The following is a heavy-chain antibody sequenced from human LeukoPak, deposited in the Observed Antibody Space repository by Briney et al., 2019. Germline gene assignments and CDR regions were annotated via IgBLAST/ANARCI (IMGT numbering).Heavy chain of an antibody. CDR1: GFTFSSYS. Sequence: WGSLRLSGAASGFTFSSYSMNWVRQGPGKGLEWVSSITSSSTYIYYADSVKGRFTIPRDNAKNSLYLQMNSLRAEDTAVYYCARHLRSSYTRASRFDPWGQGTLVTVSS. J-gene: IGHJ5*02. V-gene: IGHV3-21*01. CDR2: ITSSSTYI. CDR3: ARHLRSSYTRASRFDP. D-gene: IGHD4-11*01.